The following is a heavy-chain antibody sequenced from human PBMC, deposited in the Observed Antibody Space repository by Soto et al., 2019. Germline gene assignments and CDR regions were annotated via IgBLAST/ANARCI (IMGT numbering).Heavy chain of an antibody. Sequence: SETLSLTCTVSGGSISSSSYYWGWIRQPPGKGLEWIGSIYYSGSTYYNPSLKSRVTISVDTSKNQFSLKLSSVTAADTAVYYCAPYGYDMVFDPWGQGTLVTVSS. V-gene: IGHV4-39*01. CDR1: GGSISSSSYY. D-gene: IGHD3-9*01. CDR3: APYGYDMVFDP. CDR2: IYYSGST. J-gene: IGHJ5*02.